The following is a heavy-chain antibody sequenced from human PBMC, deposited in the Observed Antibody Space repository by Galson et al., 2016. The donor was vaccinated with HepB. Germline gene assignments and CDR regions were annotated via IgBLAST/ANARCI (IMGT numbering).Heavy chain of an antibody. D-gene: IGHD6-19*01. CDR3: ANLPERPSPPRGGWIDC. V-gene: IGHV3-23*01. J-gene: IGHJ4*02. CDR2: LSGSAETT. Sequence: SLRLSCAVSGFTFSTSAMTWVRQSPGKGLEWVSSLSGSAETTYYADSVKGRFTISRDNSKNTLYLHMNSLRADDTAVYYCANLPERPSPPRGGWIDCWGQGTLVTVSS. CDR1: GFTFSTSA.